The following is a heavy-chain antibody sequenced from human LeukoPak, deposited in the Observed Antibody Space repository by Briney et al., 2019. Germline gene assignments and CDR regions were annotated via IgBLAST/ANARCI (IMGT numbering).Heavy chain of an antibody. CDR1: GGSISTTSYY. CDR3: GRHSSCDAFDI. Sequence: SETLSLTCIVSGGSISTTSYYWGWIRQPPGKGLEWIGSIYYTGITFYNASLKSRVTISVDTSKNHFSLQLNSVTAADTALYFCGRHSSCDAFDIWGQGTMVTVSS. J-gene: IGHJ3*02. V-gene: IGHV4-39*01. CDR2: IYYTGIT. D-gene: IGHD6-13*01.